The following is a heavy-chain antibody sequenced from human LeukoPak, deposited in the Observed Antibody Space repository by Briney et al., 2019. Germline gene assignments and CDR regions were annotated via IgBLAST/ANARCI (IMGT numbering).Heavy chain of an antibody. CDR1: GYTFTSYY. J-gene: IGHJ4*02. V-gene: IGHV1-46*01. CDR3: ARLRSSGWLYYFDY. D-gene: IGHD6-19*01. Sequence: ASVTVSCKASGYTFTSYYMHWVRQAPGQGLEWVGIINPSGGSTSYARKFQGRVTMTRDTSTSTDYMELSSLRSEDTAVYYCARLRSSGWLYYFDYWGQGTLVTVSS. CDR2: INPSGGST.